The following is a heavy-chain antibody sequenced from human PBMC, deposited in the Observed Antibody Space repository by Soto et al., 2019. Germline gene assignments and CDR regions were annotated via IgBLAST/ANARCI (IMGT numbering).Heavy chain of an antibody. D-gene: IGHD2-2*01. CDR2: INGGNGDT. J-gene: IGHJ4*02. CDR1: GYTFTGYA. CDR3: ARGYCSSTSCQYYFDF. Sequence: QVQLVQSGAEVKKPGASVKVSCKASGYTFTGYAIHWVRQAPGQRHEWMGWINGGNGDTKYSQKFQGRVTITRDTSASTAYMELTSLGSEDTAVYRCARGYCSSTSCQYYFDFWGQGTLVTVSS. V-gene: IGHV1-3*01.